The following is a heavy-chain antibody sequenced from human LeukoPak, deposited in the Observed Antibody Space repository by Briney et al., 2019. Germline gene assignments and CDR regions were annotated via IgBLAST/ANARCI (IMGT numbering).Heavy chain of an antibody. CDR3: ARAGNLNYYYGMDV. CDR1: GFTFSDYY. J-gene: IGHJ6*02. CDR2: ISSSGSTI. Sequence: GGSLRLSCAASGFTFSDYYMSWIRQPPGKGLEWVSYISSSGSTIYYADSVKGRFTISRDNAKNSLYLQMNSLRAEDTAVYYCARAGNLNYYYGMDVWGQGTTVTVSS. D-gene: IGHD6-13*01. V-gene: IGHV3-11*01.